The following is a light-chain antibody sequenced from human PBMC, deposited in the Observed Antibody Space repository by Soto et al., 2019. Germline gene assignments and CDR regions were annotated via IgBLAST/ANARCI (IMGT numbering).Light chain of an antibody. V-gene: IGLV2-14*03. CDR1: SSDVGAYDF. J-gene: IGLJ1*01. CDR3: SSYTTSSTRV. CDR2: EVR. Sequence: QSALTQPASVSGSPGQSITISCTGTSSDVGAYDFVSWYQQHPAKAPKLMIYEVRNRPSGVSNRFSGSKSVNTATLTISGLQAEDEADYYCSSYTTSSTRVFGTGTKLTVL.